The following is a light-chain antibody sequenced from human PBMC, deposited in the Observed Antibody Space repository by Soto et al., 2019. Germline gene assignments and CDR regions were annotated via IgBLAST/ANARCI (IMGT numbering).Light chain of an antibody. CDR3: QQRSSWPLT. Sequence: EIVMTQSPATLSVSPGERATLSCRTSQTVLTNLAWYQQKPGQAPRLLVYGASTRATGIPASFSGSGSGTEFTLTISSLQPEDFAVYYCQQRSSWPLTFGGGTKVDIK. J-gene: IGKJ4*01. CDR1: QTVLTN. CDR2: GAS. V-gene: IGKV3D-15*01.